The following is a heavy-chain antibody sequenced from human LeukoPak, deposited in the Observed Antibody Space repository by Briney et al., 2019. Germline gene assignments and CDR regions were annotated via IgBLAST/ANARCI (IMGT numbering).Heavy chain of an antibody. J-gene: IGHJ4*02. Sequence: SETLSLTCAVYGGSFSGYYWSWIRQPPGKGLEWIGEINHSGSTNYNPSLKSRVTISVDTSKNQFSLKLSSVTAADAAVYYCARHQGRSATYCDYWGQGTLVTVSS. CDR2: INHSGST. CDR1: GGSFSGYY. D-gene: IGHD3-10*01. CDR3: ARHQGRSATYCDY. V-gene: IGHV4-34*01.